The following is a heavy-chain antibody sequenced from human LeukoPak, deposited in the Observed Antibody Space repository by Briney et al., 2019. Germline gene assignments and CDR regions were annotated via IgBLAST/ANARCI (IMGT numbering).Heavy chain of an antibody. Sequence: SQTLSLTCAISGDSVSSNSAAWSCIRQSPSRRLEWLGRTNYKAKWYNDYAVSVKSRITINPDTSKNQFSLQLNSVTPEHTAVYYCAREWQQLVPDYYYYGMDVWGQGTTVTVSS. CDR2: TNYKAKWYN. V-gene: IGHV6-1*01. D-gene: IGHD6-13*01. CDR3: AREWQQLVPDYYYYGMDV. CDR1: GDSVSSNSAA. J-gene: IGHJ6*02.